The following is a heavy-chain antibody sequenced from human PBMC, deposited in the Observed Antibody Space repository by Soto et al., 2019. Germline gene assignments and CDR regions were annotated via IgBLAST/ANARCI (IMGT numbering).Heavy chain of an antibody. Sequence: SETLSLTCTVSGGSISSYYWSWIRQPPGKGLEWIGYIYCSGSTNYNPSLKSRITISVDTSKNQFSLKLSSVTAADTAVYYCARGYGDGAFDIWGQGTMVTVSS. CDR1: GGSISSYY. V-gene: IGHV4-59*01. CDR2: IYCSGST. CDR3: ARGYGDGAFDI. D-gene: IGHD4-17*01. J-gene: IGHJ3*02.